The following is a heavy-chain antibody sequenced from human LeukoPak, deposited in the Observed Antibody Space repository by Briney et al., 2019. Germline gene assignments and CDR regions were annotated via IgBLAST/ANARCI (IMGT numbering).Heavy chain of an antibody. V-gene: IGHV3-74*01. CDR1: GFAFSSYW. CDR2: VNSDGSST. J-gene: IGHJ4*02. D-gene: IGHD4-17*01. CDR3: VSGDYGNY. Sequence: GGSLRLSCAASGFAFSSYWLHWARQAPGKGLVWVSRVNSDGSSTNYADSVEGRFTVSRDNAKNTLFLQMNSLRVEDTALYYCVSGDYGNYWGQGTLVTVSS.